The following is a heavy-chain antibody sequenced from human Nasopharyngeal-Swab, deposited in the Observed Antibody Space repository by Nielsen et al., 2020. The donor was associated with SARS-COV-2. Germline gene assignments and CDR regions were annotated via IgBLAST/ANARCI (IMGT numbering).Heavy chain of an antibody. D-gene: IGHD3-22*01. CDR3: ARGHRSISMIVVVIATAHFYFDS. Sequence: LTCAVYGGSFSGYYWSWIRQPPGKGLEWIGEINHSGTTSYNPSLKSRVTISSDTSKNQFSLKLSSVTAADTAVYYCARGHRSISMIVVVIATAHFYFDSWGRGTLVTVTS. CDR2: INHSGTT. CDR1: GGSFSGYY. J-gene: IGHJ4*02. V-gene: IGHV4-34*01.